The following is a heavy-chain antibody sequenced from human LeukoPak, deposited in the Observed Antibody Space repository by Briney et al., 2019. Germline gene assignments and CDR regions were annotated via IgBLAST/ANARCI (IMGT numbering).Heavy chain of an antibody. CDR1: GFTFSDYS. V-gene: IGHV3-21*06. Sequence: PGGSLRLSCAASGFTFSDYSMNWVRQTPGKGLEWVASTSSGSSWIYYADSVRGRFTISRGNAKNLLYLQMNSLRVEDTAIYYCARDAGGRTQREGWFDPWGQGTLVTVSS. CDR3: ARDAGGRTQREGWFDP. J-gene: IGHJ5*02. CDR2: TSSGSSWI. D-gene: IGHD1-1*01.